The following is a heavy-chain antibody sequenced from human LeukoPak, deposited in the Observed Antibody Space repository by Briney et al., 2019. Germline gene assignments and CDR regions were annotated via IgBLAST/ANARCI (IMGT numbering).Heavy chain of an antibody. Sequence: GGSLRLSCAASGFTFTRYWMHWVRQAPGKGLVWVSRVNPDGSSTIYGDSVKGRFTSSRDDAKNTLYLQMNSLRAEDTAVYYCARGGSYGDYWGQGILVTVSS. D-gene: IGHD3-16*01. V-gene: IGHV3-74*01. CDR1: GFTFTRYW. CDR2: VNPDGSST. CDR3: ARGGSYGDY. J-gene: IGHJ4*02.